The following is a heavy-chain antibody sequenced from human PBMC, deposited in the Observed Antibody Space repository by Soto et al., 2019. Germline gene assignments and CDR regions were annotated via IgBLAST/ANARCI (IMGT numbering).Heavy chain of an antibody. Sequence: QVQLQESCPGLVKPSETQSLTCTVSGGSISSYYWSWIRQPPGKGLEWIGNIYYSGSTNYNPSLKSRVTISVDRSKNQFSLKLSSVAAADTAVYYCASRDGGNFDYWGQGTLVTVSS. CDR1: GGSISSYY. CDR2: IYYSGST. CDR3: ASRDGGNFDY. J-gene: IGHJ4*02. D-gene: IGHD1-26*01. V-gene: IGHV4-59*01.